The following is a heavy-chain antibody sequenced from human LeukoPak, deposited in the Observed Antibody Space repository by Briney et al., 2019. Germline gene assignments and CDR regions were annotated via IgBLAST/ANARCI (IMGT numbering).Heavy chain of an antibody. V-gene: IGHV5-51*01. J-gene: IGHJ6*02. CDR1: GYSFTGYW. CDR2: IYPGDSDT. CDR3: ARFSHNSGMDV. Sequence: PGESLKISCEASGYSFTGYWIGWVRQMPGKGLEWMGIIYPGDSDTRYSPSFQGHVTISADKSISTAYLQWSSLKASDIAMYYCARFSHNSGMDVWGQGTTVTVSS.